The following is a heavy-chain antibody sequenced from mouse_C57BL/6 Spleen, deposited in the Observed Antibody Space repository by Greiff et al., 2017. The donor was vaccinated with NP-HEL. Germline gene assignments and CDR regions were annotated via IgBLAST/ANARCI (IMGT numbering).Heavy chain of an antibody. J-gene: IGHJ2*01. CDR2: IYPGSGST. D-gene: IGHD2-4*01. Sequence: QVQLQQPGAELVKPGASVKMSCKASGYTFTSYWITWVKQRPGQGLEWIGDIYPGSGSTNYNEKFKSKATLTVDTSSSTAYMQLSSLTSEDSAVYYCARYDYDEGYFDDWGQGTTLTVSS. V-gene: IGHV1-55*01. CDR1: GYTFTSYW. CDR3: ARYDYDEGYFDD.